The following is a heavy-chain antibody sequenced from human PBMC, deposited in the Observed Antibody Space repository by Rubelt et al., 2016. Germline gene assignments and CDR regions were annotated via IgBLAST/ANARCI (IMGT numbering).Heavy chain of an antibody. CDR2: ISGSGGST. J-gene: IGHJ4*02. CDR3: ARGLELRGDLPFDY. Sequence: EWVSAISGSGGSTYYADSVKGRFTISRDNSKNTLYLQMNSLRAEDTAVYYCARGLELRGDLPFDYWGQGTLVTVSS. V-gene: IGHV3-23*01. D-gene: IGHD1-7*01.